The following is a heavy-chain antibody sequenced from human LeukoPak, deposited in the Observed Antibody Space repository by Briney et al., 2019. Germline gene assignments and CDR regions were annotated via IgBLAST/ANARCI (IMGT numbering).Heavy chain of an antibody. V-gene: IGHV3-53*01. J-gene: IGHJ4*02. CDR3: ARRYDFWTGPTEGFDY. CDR1: GFTVSSNY. D-gene: IGHD3-3*01. CDR2: IYSGYST. Sequence: PGGSLRLSCAASGFTVSSNYMSWARQAPGKGLEWVSVIYSGYSTYYADSVKGRFTISRDNAKNSLYLQMNSLRAEDTAVYYCARRYDFWTGPTEGFDYWGQGTLVTVSS.